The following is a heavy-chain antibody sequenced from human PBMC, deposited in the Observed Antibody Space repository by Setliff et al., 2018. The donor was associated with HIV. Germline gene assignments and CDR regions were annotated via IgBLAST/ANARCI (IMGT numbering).Heavy chain of an antibody. CDR1: GASISTYY. V-gene: IGHV4-4*08. D-gene: IGHD3-10*01. CDR3: ARVRGGTSRGFLDF. J-gene: IGHJ4*02. Sequence: SETLSLTCTVSGASISTYYWRWIRQPPGKGLEWIGYTHISGITNYNPSLKSRLTISVDTSKTQFSLKLNSVTAADTAVYYCARVRGGTSRGFLDFWGQGTLVTVSS. CDR2: THISGIT.